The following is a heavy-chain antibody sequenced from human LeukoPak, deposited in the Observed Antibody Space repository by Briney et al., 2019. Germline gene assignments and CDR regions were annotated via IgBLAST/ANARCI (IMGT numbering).Heavy chain of an antibody. CDR1: GFTLSDYY. D-gene: IGHD3-9*01. J-gene: IGHJ4*02. Sequence: PGGPVRLFCAASGFTLSDYYMSWIRQARGGGREWVSYISSSGSTIYYADCVKGRFTISRDNAKNSLYLQMNSLRAEYTAVYYCASGVGYFASWGQGTLVTVSS. CDR2: ISSSGSTI. V-gene: IGHV3-11*01. CDR3: ASGVGYFAS.